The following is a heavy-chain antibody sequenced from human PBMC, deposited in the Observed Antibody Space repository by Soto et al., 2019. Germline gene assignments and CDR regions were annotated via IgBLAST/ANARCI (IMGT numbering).Heavy chain of an antibody. V-gene: IGHV4-4*02. CDR3: AAMVRGVIGFDI. Sequence: SETLSLTCTVSGGSISSSNWWSWVRQPPGKGLEWIGEIYHSGSTNYNPSLKSRVTISVDKSKNQFSLKLSSVTAADTAVYYCAAMVRGVIGFDIWGQGTMVTVSS. D-gene: IGHD3-10*01. J-gene: IGHJ3*02. CDR2: IYHSGST. CDR1: GGSISSSNW.